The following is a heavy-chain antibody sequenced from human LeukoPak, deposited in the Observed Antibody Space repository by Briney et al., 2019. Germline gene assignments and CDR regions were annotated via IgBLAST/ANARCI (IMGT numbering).Heavy chain of an antibody. CDR1: GYTFTSYG. J-gene: IGHJ3*01. Sequence: GASVKVSCKASGYTFTSYGISWVRQAPGQGLEWMGWISAYNGNTNYAQKLQGRVTMTTDTPTSTAYMELRSLRSDDTAVYYCARESDSSGYYGHDAFDFWGQGTMVTVSS. V-gene: IGHV1-18*01. D-gene: IGHD3-22*01. CDR2: ISAYNGNT. CDR3: ARESDSSGYYGHDAFDF.